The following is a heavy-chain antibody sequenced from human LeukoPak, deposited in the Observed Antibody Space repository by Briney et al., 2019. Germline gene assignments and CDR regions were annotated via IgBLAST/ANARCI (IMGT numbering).Heavy chain of an antibody. V-gene: IGHV3-30-3*01. CDR2: ISYDGSNK. J-gene: IGHJ6*02. D-gene: IGHD2-15*01. Sequence: PGGSLRLSCAASGFTFSSYAMHWVRQAPGKGLEWVAVISYDGSNKYYADSAKGRFTISRDNSENTLYLQMNSLRAEDTAVYYCATGYCSGGSCYSAYYYGMDVWGQGTTVTVSS. CDR3: ATGYCSGGSCYSAYYYGMDV. CDR1: GFTFSSYA.